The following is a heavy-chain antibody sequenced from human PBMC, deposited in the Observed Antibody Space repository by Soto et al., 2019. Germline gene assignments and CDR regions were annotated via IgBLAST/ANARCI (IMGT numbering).Heavy chain of an antibody. V-gene: IGHV1-3*01. CDR3: ARDYGDYFNWFDP. CDR1: GYTFTSYA. J-gene: IGHJ5*02. Sequence: GASVKVSCKASGYTFTSYAMHWVRQAPGQRLEWMGWINAGNGNTKYSQKFQGRVTITRDTSASTAYMELSSLRSEDTAVYYCARDYGDYFNWFDPWGQGTLVTVSS. D-gene: IGHD4-17*01. CDR2: INAGNGNT.